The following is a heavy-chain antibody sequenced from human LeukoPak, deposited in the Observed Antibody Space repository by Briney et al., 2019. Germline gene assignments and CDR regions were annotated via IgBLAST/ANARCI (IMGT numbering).Heavy chain of an antibody. CDR1: GYTFTSYD. Sequence: ASVKVSCKASGYTFTSYDINWVRQATGQGLEWMGWMNPNSGNTGYAQKFQGRVTMTRNTSISTAYMELSSLRSEDTAVYYCARKGHYDFWSGYWGDYFDYWGQGTLVTVSS. CDR3: ARKGHYDFWSGYWGDYFDY. D-gene: IGHD3-3*01. CDR2: MNPNSGNT. V-gene: IGHV1-8*01. J-gene: IGHJ4*02.